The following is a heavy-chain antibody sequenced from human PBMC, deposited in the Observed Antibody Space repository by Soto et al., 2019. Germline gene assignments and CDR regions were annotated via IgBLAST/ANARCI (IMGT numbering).Heavy chain of an antibody. CDR1: GFTFSSYA. Sequence: GSLRLSCAASGFTFSSYAMRWVRQAPGRGLEWVSAISGSGGSTYYADSVKGRFTISRDNSKNTLYLQMNSLRAEDTAVYYCAKDRFLNYYDSSGYYSAFDYWGQGALVTVSS. CDR2: ISGSGGST. V-gene: IGHV3-23*01. CDR3: AKDRFLNYYDSSGYYSAFDY. J-gene: IGHJ4*02. D-gene: IGHD3-22*01.